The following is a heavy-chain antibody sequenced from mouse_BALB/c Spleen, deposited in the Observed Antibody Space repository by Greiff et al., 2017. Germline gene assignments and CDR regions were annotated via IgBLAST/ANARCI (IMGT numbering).Heavy chain of an antibody. CDR1: GYTFTSYW. J-gene: IGHJ2*01. CDR3: ARWAMNDFDY. V-gene: IGHV1-7*01. Sequence: QVHVKQSGAELAKPGASVKMSCKASGYTFTSYWMHWVKQRPGQGLEWIGYINPSTGYTEYNQKFKDKATLTADKSSSTAYMQLSSLTSEDSAVYYCARWAMNDFDYWGQGTTLTVSS. CDR2: INPSTGYT.